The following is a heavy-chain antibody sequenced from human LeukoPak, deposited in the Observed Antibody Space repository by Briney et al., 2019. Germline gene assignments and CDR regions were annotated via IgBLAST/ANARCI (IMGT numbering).Heavy chain of an antibody. CDR2: IYYSGST. D-gene: IGHD3-10*01. V-gene: IGHV4-59*01. Sequence: SEPLSLTCTVSGGSITSYYWRWIRQPPGKGLEWIGYIYYSGSTNFSPSLKSRVTISLDTSQDRFSLRLSPLTAAGTALYYCARVVRNYYGSVAFDVWGQGTMVTVSS. CDR3: ARVVRNYYGSVAFDV. J-gene: IGHJ3*01. CDR1: GGSITSYY.